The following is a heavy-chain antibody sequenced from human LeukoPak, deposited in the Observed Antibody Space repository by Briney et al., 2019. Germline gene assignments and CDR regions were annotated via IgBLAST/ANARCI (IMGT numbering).Heavy chain of an antibody. CDR3: ARRGYCSGGSCYGGRINY. CDR1: GGSFSGYY. J-gene: IGHJ4*02. Sequence: PSETLSLTCAVYGGSFSGYYWSWIRQPPGKGREWIGEINHSGSTNYNPSLKSRVTISVDTSKNQFSLKLSSVTAADTAVYYCARRGYCSGGSCYGGRINYWGQGTLVTVSS. CDR2: INHSGST. V-gene: IGHV4-34*01. D-gene: IGHD2-15*01.